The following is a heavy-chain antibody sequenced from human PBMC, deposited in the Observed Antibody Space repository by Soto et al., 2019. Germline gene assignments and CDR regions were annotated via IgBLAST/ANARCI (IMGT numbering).Heavy chain of an antibody. CDR3: AKDQKSGWYVLENWFEP. CDR1: GDSVSSNSAA. Sequence: SQTLSLTCAISGDSVSSNSAAWNWIRQSPSRGLEWLGRTYYRSKWYNDYAVSVKSRITINPDTSKNQFSLQLNSVTPEDTAVYYCAKDQKSGWYVLENWFEPWGQGTLVTVSS. CDR2: TYYRSKWYN. D-gene: IGHD6-19*01. J-gene: IGHJ5*02. V-gene: IGHV6-1*01.